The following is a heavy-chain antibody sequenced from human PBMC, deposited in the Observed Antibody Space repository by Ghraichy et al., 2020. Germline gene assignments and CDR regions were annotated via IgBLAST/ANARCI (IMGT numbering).Heavy chain of an antibody. CDR2: IKQDGSEK. CDR1: GFTFSSYW. D-gene: IGHD4-17*01. CDR3: ARESGGDYAFDI. V-gene: IGHV3-7*01. Sequence: ETLSLTCAASGFTFSSYWMTWVRQAPGKGLEWVANIKQDGSEKYYVDSVKGRFTISRDNAKNSLYLQMNSLRAEDTAVYYCARESGGDYAFDIWGQGTMVTVSS. J-gene: IGHJ3*02.